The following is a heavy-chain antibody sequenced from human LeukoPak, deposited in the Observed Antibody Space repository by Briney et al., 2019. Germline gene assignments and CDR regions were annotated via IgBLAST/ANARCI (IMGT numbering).Heavy chain of an antibody. D-gene: IGHD3-10*01. CDR2: IRYDGSSK. CDR3: ARDHGTMVRGVIVYYFDY. V-gene: IGHV3-30*02. CDR1: GFTFSNYA. J-gene: IGHJ4*02. Sequence: GGSLRLSCAASGFTFSNYAMHWVRQAPGKGLEWLAFIRYDGSSKYYADFVKGRFTISRDNSKNTLYLQMNSLRAEDTAVYYCARDHGTMVRGVIVYYFDYWGQGTLVTVSS.